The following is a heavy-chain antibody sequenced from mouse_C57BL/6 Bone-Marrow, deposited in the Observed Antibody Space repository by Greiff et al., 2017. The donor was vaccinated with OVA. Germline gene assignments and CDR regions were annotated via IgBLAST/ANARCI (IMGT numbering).Heavy chain of an antibody. Sequence: VKLMESGPELVKPGASVKISCKASGYAFSSSWMNWVKQRPGKGLEWIGRIYPGDGDTNYNGKFKGKATLTADKSSSTAYMRLSSLTSEDSAVYFCARRSNYVAWFAYWGQGTLVTVAA. D-gene: IGHD2-5*01. CDR1: GYAFSSSW. CDR2: IYPGDGDT. CDR3: ARRSNYVAWFAY. J-gene: IGHJ3*01. V-gene: IGHV1-82*01.